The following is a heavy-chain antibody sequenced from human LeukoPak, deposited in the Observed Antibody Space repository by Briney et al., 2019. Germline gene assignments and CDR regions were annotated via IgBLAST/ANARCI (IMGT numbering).Heavy chain of an antibody. Sequence: SETLSLACTVSGGSISSYYWSWIRQPAGKGLEWIGRIYTSGSTNYNPSLKSRVTMSVDTSKNQFSLKLSSVTAADTAVYYCARAICSSTSCYYYYMDVWGKGTTVTVSS. CDR3: ARAICSSTSCYYYYMDV. D-gene: IGHD2-2*01. J-gene: IGHJ6*03. V-gene: IGHV4-4*07. CDR1: GGSISSYY. CDR2: IYTSGST.